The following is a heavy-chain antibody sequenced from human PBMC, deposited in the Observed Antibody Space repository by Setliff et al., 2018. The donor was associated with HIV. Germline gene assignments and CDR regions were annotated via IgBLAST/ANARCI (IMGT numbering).Heavy chain of an antibody. D-gene: IGHD2-15*01. CDR3: AKESGYCSGGSCYSFRYFDL. CDR1: GFTFDDYT. CDR2: ISWDGGST. Sequence: GGSLRLSCAASGFTFDDYTMHWVRQAPGKGLEWVSLISWDGGSTYYADSVKGRFTISRDNSKNSLYLQMNSLRTEDTALYYCAKESGYCSGGSCYSFRYFDLWGRGTLVTVSS. J-gene: IGHJ2*01. V-gene: IGHV3-43*01.